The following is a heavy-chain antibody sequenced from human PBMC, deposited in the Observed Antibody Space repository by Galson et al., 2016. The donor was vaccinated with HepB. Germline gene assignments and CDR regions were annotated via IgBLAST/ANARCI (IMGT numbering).Heavy chain of an antibody. CDR3: ANQNYNSGADY. J-gene: IGHJ4*02. Sequence: SLRLSCAGSGFNVSRNYLTWVRQAPGKGLEWVSLIYSGGDTYYADSVKGRFTLPRDNSKNTLFLQMNSLRAEDTAMYYCANQNYNSGADYWGQGTLVTVSS. CDR1: GFNVSRNY. CDR2: IYSGGDT. V-gene: IGHV3-53*01. D-gene: IGHD3-10*01.